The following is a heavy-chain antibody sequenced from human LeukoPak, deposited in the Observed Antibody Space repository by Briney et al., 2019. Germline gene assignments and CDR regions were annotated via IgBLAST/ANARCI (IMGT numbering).Heavy chain of an antibody. Sequence: WASVKVSCKASGYTFTGYYMHWVRQAPGPGLGWMGWINPKSGGTNNAQKFQGRVTMTRDTSNAKAYLDLNRQRSDDQAVAYFLRLLPRVGAARPILLDLWGQGTLVTVSS. CDR2: INPKSGGT. V-gene: IGHV1-2*02. D-gene: IGHD6-6*01. CDR3: LRLLPRVGAARPILLDL. CDR1: GYTFTGYY. J-gene: IGHJ5*02.